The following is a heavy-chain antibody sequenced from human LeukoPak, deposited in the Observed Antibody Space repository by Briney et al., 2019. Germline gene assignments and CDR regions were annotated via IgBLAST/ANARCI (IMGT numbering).Heavy chain of an antibody. J-gene: IGHJ4*02. V-gene: IGHV1-46*01. CDR3: ARGTWYSSGSYPLDY. D-gene: IGHD6-19*01. CDR2: INPSGGST. CDR1: GYTFTSHY. Sequence: ASVKVSCTASGYTFTSHYMHWVRQAPGQGLEWMGIINPSGGSTSYAQKFQGRVTVTRDTSTSTVYMELSSLRSEDTAVYYCARGTWYSSGSYPLDYWGQGTLVTVSS.